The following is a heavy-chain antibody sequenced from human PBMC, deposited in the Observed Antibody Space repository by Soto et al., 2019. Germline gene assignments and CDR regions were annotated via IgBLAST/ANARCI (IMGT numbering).Heavy chain of an antibody. J-gene: IGHJ5*02. CDR3: ARVRDWFDP. V-gene: IGHV4-34*01. CDR1: GGSFSGYC. CDR2: IDHSGYT. D-gene: IGHD3-3*01. Sequence: PSETLSLTCAVYGGSFSGYCWNWIRQPPGKGLEWIGEIDHSGYTNYNPSLKRRVTISVDTSKNQFSLRLTSVTAADTAVYYCARVRDWFDPWGQGTLVTVSS.